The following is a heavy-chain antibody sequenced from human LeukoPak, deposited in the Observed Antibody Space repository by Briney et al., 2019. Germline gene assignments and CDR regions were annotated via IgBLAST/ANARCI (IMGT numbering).Heavy chain of an antibody. CDR3: ARVNGLRYFDWLSFSYYYYYMDV. J-gene: IGHJ6*03. D-gene: IGHD3-9*01. CDR2: INPNSGGT. CDR1: GYTFTGYY. Sequence: ASVKVSCKASGYTFTGYYMHWVRQAPGQGLEWMGWINPNSGGTNYAQKFQGRVTMTTDTSTSTAYMELRSLRSDDTAVYYCARVNGLRYFDWLSFSYYYYYMDVWGKGTTVTISS. V-gene: IGHV1-2*02.